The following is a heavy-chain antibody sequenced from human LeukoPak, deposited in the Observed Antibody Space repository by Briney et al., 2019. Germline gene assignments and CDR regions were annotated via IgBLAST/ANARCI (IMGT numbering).Heavy chain of an antibody. CDR2: ISAYNGNT. V-gene: IGHV1-18*01. CDR1: GYTFTSYD. J-gene: IGHJ5*02. D-gene: IGHD3-10*01. Sequence: GASVKVSCKASGYTFTSYDINWVRQAPGQGLEWMGWISAYNGNTNYAQKLQGRVTMTTDTSTSTAYMELRSLRSDDTAVYYCARDTHGSGSYYQENWFDPWGQGTLVTVSS. CDR3: ARDTHGSGSYYQENWFDP.